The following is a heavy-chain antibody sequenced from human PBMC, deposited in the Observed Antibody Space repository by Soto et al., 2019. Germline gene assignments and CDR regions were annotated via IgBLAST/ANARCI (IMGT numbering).Heavy chain of an antibody. J-gene: IGHJ6*03. Sequence: GGSLRLSCAASGFTFSSYAMSWVRQAPGKGLEWVSAISGSGGSTYYADSVKGRFTISRDNSKNTLYLQMNSLRAEDRAVYYCAKVVVPAVMDPPIYYYYYYMDVWGKGTTVTVSS. CDR2: ISGSGGST. CDR3: AKVVVPAVMDPPIYYYYYYMDV. CDR1: GFTFSSYA. V-gene: IGHV3-23*01. D-gene: IGHD2-2*01.